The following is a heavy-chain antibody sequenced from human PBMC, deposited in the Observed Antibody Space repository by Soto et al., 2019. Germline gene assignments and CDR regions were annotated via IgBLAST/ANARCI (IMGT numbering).Heavy chain of an antibody. CDR1: GFTFSSYA. J-gene: IGHJ3*02. CDR2: ISYDGSNK. V-gene: IGHV3-30-3*01. CDR3: AIDFERITMIVVITYAFDI. D-gene: IGHD3-22*01. Sequence: GGSLRLSCAASGFTFSSYAMHWVRQAPGKGLEWVAVISYDGSNKYYADSVRGRFTISRDNSKNTVYLQMNSLRAEDTAVYYCAIDFERITMIVVITYAFDIWGQETMVTVSS.